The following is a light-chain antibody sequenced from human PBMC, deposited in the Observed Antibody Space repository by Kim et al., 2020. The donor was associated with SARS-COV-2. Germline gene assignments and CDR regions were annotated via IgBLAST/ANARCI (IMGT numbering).Light chain of an antibody. CDR3: QHRKTWPVT. Sequence: SLSPGERASRSCRASQGVNNYLAWYQQKPGQAPRLLLYDVSNRATGIPARFSGSGSGTDFTLTISSLEPEDFAVYYCQHRKTWPVTFGGGTKLEI. CDR1: QGVNNY. CDR2: DVS. V-gene: IGKV3-11*01. J-gene: IGKJ4*01.